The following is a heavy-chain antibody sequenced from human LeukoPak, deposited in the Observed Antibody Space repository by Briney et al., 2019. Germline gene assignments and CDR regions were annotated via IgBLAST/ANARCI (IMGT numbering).Heavy chain of an antibody. V-gene: IGHV3-15*01. J-gene: IGHJ4*02. D-gene: IGHD1-26*01. CDR3: TTGDVGGRHLTDY. CDR2: IKSKTDGGAT. Sequence: KPGGSLRLSCAPSGFTFSNASMSWVRQAPGKGLEWVGRIKSKTDGGATDYAAPVKGRFTMSRDDSIHTLYLQMNSLKTEDTAVYYCTTGDVGGRHLTDYWGQEPLFTVSS. CDR1: GFTFSNAS.